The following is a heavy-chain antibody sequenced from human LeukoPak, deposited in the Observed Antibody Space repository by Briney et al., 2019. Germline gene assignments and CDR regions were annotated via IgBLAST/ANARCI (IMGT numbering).Heavy chain of an antibody. V-gene: IGHV3-21*01. D-gene: IGHD1-14*01. CDR1: GFTFSSYS. J-gene: IGHJ4*02. Sequence: PLGSPRLSCAASGFTFSSYSMNWVRQAPGKGLEWVSSISSSSSYIYYADSVKGRFTISRDNAKNSLYLQMNSLRAEDTAVYYCARGPTGGFDYWGQGTLVTVAS. CDR3: ARGPTGGFDY. CDR2: ISSSSSYI.